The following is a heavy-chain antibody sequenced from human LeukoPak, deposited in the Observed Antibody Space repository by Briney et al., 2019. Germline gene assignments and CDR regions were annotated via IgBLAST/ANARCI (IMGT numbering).Heavy chain of an antibody. Sequence: ASVTVSFKVSGYTLTELSMHWVRQAPGKGLEWMGGFDPEDGETIYEQEFQGRVTMTEDTSTDTAYMELSSLRSEDTAVYYCATYYGSGSYSFDYWGQGTLVTVSS. CDR3: ATYYGSGSYSFDY. J-gene: IGHJ4*02. D-gene: IGHD3-10*01. CDR2: FDPEDGET. CDR1: GYTLTELS. V-gene: IGHV1-24*01.